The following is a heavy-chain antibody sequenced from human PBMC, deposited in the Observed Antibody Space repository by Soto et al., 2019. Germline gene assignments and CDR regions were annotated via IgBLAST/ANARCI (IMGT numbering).Heavy chain of an antibody. CDR2: IYYSGST. CDR3: ARLGLSGSGSVSGP. D-gene: IGHD1-26*01. J-gene: IGHJ5*02. Sequence: SETLSLTCTVSGGSISSSSYYWGWIRQPPGKGLEWIGSIYYSGSTYYNPSLKSRVTISVDTSKNQFSLKLSSVTAADTAVYYCARLGLSGSGSVSGPCGQGTLVTVSS. V-gene: IGHV4-39*01. CDR1: GGSISSSSYY.